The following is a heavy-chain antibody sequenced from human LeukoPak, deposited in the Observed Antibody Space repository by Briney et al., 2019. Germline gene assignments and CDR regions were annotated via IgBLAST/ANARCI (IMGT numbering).Heavy chain of an antibody. D-gene: IGHD2-2*01. V-gene: IGHV3-74*01. CDR2: INTDGSST. CDR1: GFTFSSYG. Sequence: GGSLRLSCAASGFTFSSYGMHWVRQAPGKGLVWVSRINTDGSSTSYADSVKGRFTISRDNAKNTLYLQMNSLRAEDTAVYYCARGPCCSSTSCYFETAFDIWGQGTMVTVSS. J-gene: IGHJ3*02. CDR3: ARGPCCSSTSCYFETAFDI.